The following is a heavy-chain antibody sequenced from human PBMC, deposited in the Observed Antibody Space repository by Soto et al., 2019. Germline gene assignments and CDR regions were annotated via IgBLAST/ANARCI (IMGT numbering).Heavy chain of an antibody. D-gene: IGHD4-17*01. V-gene: IGHV3-21*01. CDR1: GFTFSSYT. Sequence: EVQLVESGGGLVNPGESLRLSCAASGFTFSSYTINWVRQAPGKGLEWVSSISSSSNYIYYADSVKGRFTISRDNAKNSLFLQMNSLRAEDTAIYYCARGYGDFDYWGQGTLVTVSS. CDR2: ISSSSNYI. CDR3: ARGYGDFDY. J-gene: IGHJ4*02.